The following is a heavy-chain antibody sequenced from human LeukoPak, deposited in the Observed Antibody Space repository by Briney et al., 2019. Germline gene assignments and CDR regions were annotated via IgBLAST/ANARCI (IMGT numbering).Heavy chain of an antibody. D-gene: IGHD1-26*01. CDR3: AKVGHPEYFDY. CDR1: GFTFSSYA. Sequence: GGSLRLSCAASGFTFSSYAMHWVRQAPGKGLEWVSVIYSGGSTYYADSVKGRFTISRDNSKNTLYLQMNSLRAEDTAVYYCAKVGHPEYFDYWGQGTLVTVSS. J-gene: IGHJ4*02. CDR2: IYSGGST. V-gene: IGHV3-NL1*01.